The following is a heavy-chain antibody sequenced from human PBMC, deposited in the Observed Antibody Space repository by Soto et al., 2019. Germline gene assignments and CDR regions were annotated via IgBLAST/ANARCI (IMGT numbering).Heavy chain of an antibody. CDR2: IYYSGST. CDR1: GGSISSYY. Sequence: SLTCTVSGGSISSYYWSWIRQPPGKGLGWIGYIYYSGSTNYNPSLKSRVTISVDTSKNQFSLKLSSVTAADTAVYYCARGLTYYYDSSGYYEGYYFDYWGQGTLVTVSS. D-gene: IGHD3-22*01. J-gene: IGHJ4*02. CDR3: ARGLTYYYDSSGYYEGYYFDY. V-gene: IGHV4-59*01.